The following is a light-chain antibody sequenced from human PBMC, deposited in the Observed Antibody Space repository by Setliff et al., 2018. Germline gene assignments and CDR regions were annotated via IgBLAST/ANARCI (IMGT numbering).Light chain of an antibody. Sequence: ALAQPPSVSGAPGQRVTISCTGSSSNIGAGYDVHWYQQLPGTAPKLLIYGNSNRPSGVPDRFSGSKSGTSASLAITGLQAEDEADYYCQSYDSSLSALYVFGTGTKVT. J-gene: IGLJ1*01. CDR2: GNS. CDR3: QSYDSSLSALYV. V-gene: IGLV1-40*01. CDR1: SSNIGAGYD.